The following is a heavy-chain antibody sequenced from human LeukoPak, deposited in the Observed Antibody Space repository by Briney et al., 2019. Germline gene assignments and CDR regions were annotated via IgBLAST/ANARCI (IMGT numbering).Heavy chain of an antibody. CDR2: ISGSGGST. Sequence: GGSLRLSCAASGFTFSSYAMSWVRQAPGKGLEWVSAISGSGGSTYYADSVKGRFTISGDNSKNTLYLQMNSLRAEDTAVYYCAKLSNRRNDFDYWGQGTLVTVSS. CDR3: AKLSNRRNDFDY. J-gene: IGHJ4*02. D-gene: IGHD4-11*01. V-gene: IGHV3-23*01. CDR1: GFTFSSYA.